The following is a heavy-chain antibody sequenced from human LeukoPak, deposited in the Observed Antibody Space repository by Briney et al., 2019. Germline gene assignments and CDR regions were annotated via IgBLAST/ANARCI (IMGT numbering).Heavy chain of an antibody. J-gene: IGHJ1*01. CDR3: ASEVVTSIEYFQH. Sequence: GSLRLSCAASGFTFSSYSMNWVRQAPGKGLEWIGSIFYSGTTFYNPSLKSRLTISADTSKNQFSLKLRSVTAADTAVYYCASEVVTSIEYFQHWGQGTLVTVSS. CDR2: IFYSGTT. V-gene: IGHV4-39*07. CDR1: GFTFSSYS. D-gene: IGHD2-21*02.